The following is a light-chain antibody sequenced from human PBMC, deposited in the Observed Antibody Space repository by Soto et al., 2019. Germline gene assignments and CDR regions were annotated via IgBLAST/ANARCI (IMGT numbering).Light chain of an antibody. J-gene: IGKJ1*01. CDR3: EQYGNSWT. V-gene: IGKV3-20*01. CDR1: QTVTNNY. CDR2: GES. Sequence: GWSTYHCIQASAPAERATLFFRASQTVTNNYLAWYQQKPGQAPRLLIYGESSRATGTPDRFSGSGSGTDFTLTISRLEPEDFAVYYCEQYGNSWTFGQGTKGDIK.